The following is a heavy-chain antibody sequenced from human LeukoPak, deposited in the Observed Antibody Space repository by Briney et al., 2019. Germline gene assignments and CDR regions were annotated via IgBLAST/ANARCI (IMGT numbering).Heavy chain of an antibody. D-gene: IGHD5-18*01. J-gene: IGHJ4*02. CDR1: GGSINSYY. V-gene: IGHV4-59*01. CDR2: IYYSGST. Sequence: SETPSLTCTVSGGSINSYYWSWIRQPPGKGLEWIGYIYYSGSTNYNPSLKSRVTISVDTSKNQFSLKLSSVTAADTAVYYCARAGYSFGLDYWGQGTLVTVSS. CDR3: ARAGYSFGLDY.